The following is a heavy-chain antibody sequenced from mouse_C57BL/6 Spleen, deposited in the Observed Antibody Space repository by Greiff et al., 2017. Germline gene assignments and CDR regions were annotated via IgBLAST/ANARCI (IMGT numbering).Heavy chain of an antibody. D-gene: IGHD1-1*01. V-gene: IGHV1-22*01. J-gene: IGHJ1*03. CDR2: INPNNGGT. Sequence: EVQLQQSGPELVKPGASVKMSCKASGYTFTDYNMHWVKQSHGKSLEWIGYINPNNGGTSYNQKFKGKATLTVNKSSSTAYMELRSLTSEDSAVYYCARLGYYGSSYYWYFDVWGTGTTVTVSS. CDR3: ARLGYYGSSYYWYFDV. CDR1: GYTFTDYN.